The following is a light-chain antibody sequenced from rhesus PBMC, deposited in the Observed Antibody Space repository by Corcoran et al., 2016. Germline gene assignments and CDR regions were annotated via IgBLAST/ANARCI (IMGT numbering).Light chain of an antibody. J-gene: IGKJ1*01. CDR3: QHYYGTPRT. V-gene: IGKV1-25*01. Sequence: DIQMTQSPSSLSASVGDRVTITCRASQGITIDLAWYHQKTGETAKILLYEASSLQSGIPPRFSGVGSVTDFTLTLSSLQPEDFATYYCQHYYGTPRTFGQGTKVEIK. CDR1: QGITID. CDR2: EAS.